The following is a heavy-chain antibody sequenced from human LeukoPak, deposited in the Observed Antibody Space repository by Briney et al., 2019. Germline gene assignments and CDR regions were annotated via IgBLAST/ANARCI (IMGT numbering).Heavy chain of an antibody. D-gene: IGHD1-26*01. CDR2: INHSGST. V-gene: IGHV4-34*01. CDR3: ARSGSYFLAPLDY. Sequence: KPSETLSLTCAVYGGSFSGYYWSWIRQPPGKGLEWIGEINHSGSTNYNPSLKSRVTISVDTSKNQFSLKLSSVTAADTAVYCCARSGSYFLAPLDYWGQGTLVAVSS. J-gene: IGHJ4*02. CDR1: GGSFSGYY.